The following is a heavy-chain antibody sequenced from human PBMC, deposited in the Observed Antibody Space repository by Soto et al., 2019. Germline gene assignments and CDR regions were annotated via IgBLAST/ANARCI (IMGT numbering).Heavy chain of an antibody. CDR2: ISYDGSNK. D-gene: IGHD3-22*01. CDR1: GFTFSSYA. J-gene: IGHJ6*02. CDR3: ASSTYYEIYNYCGMDV. Sequence: QVQLVESGGGVVQPGRSLRLSCAASGFTFSSYAMHWVRQAPGKGLEWVAVISYDGSNKYYADSVKGRFTISRDNSKNTLYLQMNSLRAEDTAVYYCASSTYYEIYNYCGMDVWGQGTTVTVSS. V-gene: IGHV3-30-3*01.